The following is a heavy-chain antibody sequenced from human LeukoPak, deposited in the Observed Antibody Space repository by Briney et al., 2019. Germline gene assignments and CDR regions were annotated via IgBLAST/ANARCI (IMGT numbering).Heavy chain of an antibody. J-gene: IGHJ3*02. D-gene: IGHD2-15*01. Sequence: GGSLRLSCAASGFTVRNSYMTWVRQAPGKGLEWVSSIYSAGNTYYADSVKGRFTISRDDSYNTLYLQMNSLRVDDTAVYYCARDRGYCSGGYCYSAFDIWGQGTMVTVSS. CDR3: ARDRGYCSGGYCYSAFDI. CDR1: GFTVRNSY. CDR2: IYSAGNT. V-gene: IGHV3-53*01.